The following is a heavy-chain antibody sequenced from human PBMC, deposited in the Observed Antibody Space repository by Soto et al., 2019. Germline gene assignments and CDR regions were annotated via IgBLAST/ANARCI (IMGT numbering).Heavy chain of an antibody. CDR3: AKDRRAGGNSAFYFDF. V-gene: IGHV3-23*01. CDR2: ISATGGGT. J-gene: IGHJ4*02. D-gene: IGHD3-16*01. CDR1: GFKSSNYA. Sequence: PGGSLRLSCAASGFKSSNYAMSWVRQAPGKGLEWVSLISATGGGTYYADSVKGRFTISRDNSHNTLYLQVHSLTAEDTAVYYCAKDRRAGGNSAFYFDFWGQGAQVTAPQ.